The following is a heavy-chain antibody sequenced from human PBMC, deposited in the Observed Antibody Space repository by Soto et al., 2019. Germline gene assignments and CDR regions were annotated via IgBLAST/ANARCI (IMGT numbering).Heavy chain of an antibody. D-gene: IGHD3-10*01. V-gene: IGHV3-30*03. Sequence: QVQLVESGGGVVQPGRSLRLSCAASGFPFTSYGMHWVREGPDKGLEWVAIISYDGSDKYYADSVKGRFTISRDNSKNTLYLQMNSMRPEDTALYYCVGGQYSVDDRGQGTLVIVSS. CDR1: GFPFTSYG. CDR2: ISYDGSDK. J-gene: IGHJ4*02. CDR3: VGGQYSVDD.